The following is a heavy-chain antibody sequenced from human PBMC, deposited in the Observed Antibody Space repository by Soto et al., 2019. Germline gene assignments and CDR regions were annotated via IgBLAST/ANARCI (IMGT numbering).Heavy chain of an antibody. CDR3: ARIYYDFWSGHTDYYYYYMDV. Sequence: GGSLRLSCAASGFTVSSNYMNWVRQAPGKGLEWVSVVYSGGSTYYADSVKGRFTISRDNSKNTLYLQMNSLRTEDTAVYYCARIYYDFWSGHTDYYYYYMDVWGKGTTVTVSS. D-gene: IGHD3-3*01. CDR2: VYSGGST. CDR1: GFTVSSNY. V-gene: IGHV3-66*01. J-gene: IGHJ6*03.